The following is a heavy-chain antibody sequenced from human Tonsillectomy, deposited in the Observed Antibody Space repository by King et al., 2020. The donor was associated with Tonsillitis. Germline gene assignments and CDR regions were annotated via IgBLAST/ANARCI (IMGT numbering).Heavy chain of an antibody. Sequence: QLVQSGAEVKKPGESLKISCKGSGYSFTSYWIGWVRQMPGKGLEWMGIIYPGDSDTRYSPSLQGQVTISADKSISTTYLQWSSLKASDTAMYYCARSPPCSSTSGYALGPFDYWGQGTLVTVSS. CDR3: ARSPPCSSTSGYALGPFDY. V-gene: IGHV5-51*01. J-gene: IGHJ4*02. CDR1: GYSFTSYW. D-gene: IGHD2-2*01. CDR2: IYPGDSDT.